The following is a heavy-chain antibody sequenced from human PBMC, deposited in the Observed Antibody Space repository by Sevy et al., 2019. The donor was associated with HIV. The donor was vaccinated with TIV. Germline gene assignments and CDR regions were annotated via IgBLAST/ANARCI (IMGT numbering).Heavy chain of an antibody. Sequence: ASVKVSCKTSGYSFTNYDINWVRQATGQGLEWLGGINPDVGRTVYAQKFQGTVTLTRDTSISTAYMELTNLKPDDTAVYYCARALSGEDFWGQGTLVTVSS. V-gene: IGHV1-8*01. CDR1: GYSFTNYD. J-gene: IGHJ4*02. D-gene: IGHD3-16*01. CDR2: INPDVGRT. CDR3: ARALSGEDF.